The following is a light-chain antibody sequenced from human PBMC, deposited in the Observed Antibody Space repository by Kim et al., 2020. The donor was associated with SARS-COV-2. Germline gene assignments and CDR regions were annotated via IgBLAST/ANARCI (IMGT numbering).Light chain of an antibody. Sequence: ALGQTVRITCQGDSLRSYYANWYQQKPGQAPALVIYGKNKRPAGIPDRFSVSYSGTTSSLTITGARATDDSDYYCSSRDSTGNHVVFGGGTQLTVL. J-gene: IGLJ2*01. CDR3: SSRDSTGNHVV. CDR1: SLRSYY. V-gene: IGLV3-19*01. CDR2: GKN.